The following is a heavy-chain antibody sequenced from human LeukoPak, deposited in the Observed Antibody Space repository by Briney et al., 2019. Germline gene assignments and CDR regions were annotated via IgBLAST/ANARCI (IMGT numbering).Heavy chain of an antibody. D-gene: IGHD2-2*01. CDR3: ARGLGYCSSTSCYAGTFVWFDP. CDR1: GVSIRSDDYY. J-gene: IGHJ5*02. Sequence: SETLSLTCTVSGVSIRSDDYYWSWIRQPPGKGLEWIGEINHSGSTNYNPSLKSRVTISVDTSKNQFSLKLSSVTAADTAVYYCARGLGYCSSTSCYAGTFVWFDPWGQGTLVTVSS. V-gene: IGHV4-34*01. CDR2: INHSGST.